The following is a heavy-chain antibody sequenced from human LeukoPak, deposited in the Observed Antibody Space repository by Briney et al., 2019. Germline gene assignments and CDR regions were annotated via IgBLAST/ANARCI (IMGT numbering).Heavy chain of an antibody. Sequence: SETLSLTCTVSGGSISSSGYYWGWIRQPPGKGLEWIGSVDYTGITSHSPSLKSRVTISVDTSKNQFSLKVSSVSAADTGVYYCARAGDHDSSGYIDYWGQGTLVTVSS. D-gene: IGHD3-22*01. V-gene: IGHV4-39*01. CDR1: GGSISSSGYY. CDR2: VDYTGIT. CDR3: ARAGDHDSSGYIDY. J-gene: IGHJ4*02.